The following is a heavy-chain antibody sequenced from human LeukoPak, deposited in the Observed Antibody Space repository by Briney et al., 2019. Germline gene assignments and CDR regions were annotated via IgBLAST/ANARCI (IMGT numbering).Heavy chain of an antibody. CDR3: ASQTGTNVSGYYFDN. CDR1: GGSFSGYY. J-gene: IGHJ4*02. Sequence: PSETLSLTCAVYGGSFSGYYWSWVRQPPGKGLEWIGEINHSGSTNYNPSLKSRVTISVDTSKNQFSLKLSSVTAADTAVYYCASQTGTNVSGYYFDNWGQGTLVTVSS. D-gene: IGHD1-7*01. V-gene: IGHV4-34*01. CDR2: INHSGST.